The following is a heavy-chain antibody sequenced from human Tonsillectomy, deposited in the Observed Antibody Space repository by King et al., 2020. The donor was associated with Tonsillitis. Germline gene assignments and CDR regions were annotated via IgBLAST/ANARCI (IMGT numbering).Heavy chain of an antibody. CDR1: GFTFSSYA. CDR2: ISYDGSNK. Sequence: VQLVESGGGVVQPGRSLRLSCAASGFTFSSYAMHWVRQAPGKGLEWVAVISYDGSNKYYADSVKGRFTISRDNSKKTLYLQRNSLRAEDTAVYSCARAGHFCSGDTCYSYYGMDVWGQGTTVTVSS. CDR3: ARAGHFCSGDTCYSYYGMDV. J-gene: IGHJ6*02. V-gene: IGHV3-33*05. D-gene: IGHD2-15*01.